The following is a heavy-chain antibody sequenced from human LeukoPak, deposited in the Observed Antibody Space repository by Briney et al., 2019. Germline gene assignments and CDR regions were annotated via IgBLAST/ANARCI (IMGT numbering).Heavy chain of an antibody. V-gene: IGHV3-74*01. J-gene: IGHJ4*02. CDR1: GFTFSGYW. D-gene: IGHD3-22*01. CDR2: INGDGSDT. CDR3: ARDRFDYYDSSGRLDY. Sequence: PGGSLRLSCAASGFTFSGYWMHWARQSPGKGLVWVSCINGDGSDTLYTESVKGRFTISRDNAKNSLYLQMNRLRAEDTAVYYCARDRFDYYDSSGRLDYWGQGTLVTVSS.